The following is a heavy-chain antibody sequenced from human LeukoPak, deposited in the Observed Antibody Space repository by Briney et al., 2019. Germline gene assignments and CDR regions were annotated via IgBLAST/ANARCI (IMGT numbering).Heavy chain of an antibody. CDR3: ARVRIAAANWFDP. J-gene: IGHJ5*02. CDR2: MNPNSGNT. D-gene: IGHD6-6*01. CDR1: GYTFTSYD. Sequence: ASVKVSCEASGYTFTSYDINWVRQATGQGLEWMGWMNPNSGNTGYAQKFQGRVTMTRNTSISTAYMELSSLRSEDTAVYYCARVRIAAANWFDPWGQGTLVTVSS. V-gene: IGHV1-8*01.